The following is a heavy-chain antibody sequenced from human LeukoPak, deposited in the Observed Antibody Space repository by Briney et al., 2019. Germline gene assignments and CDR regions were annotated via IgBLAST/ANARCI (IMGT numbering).Heavy chain of an antibody. CDR1: GFTFGDYA. V-gene: IGHV3-49*03. CDR3: TRGTPMVTYYFDY. Sequence: GGSLRLSCTASGFTFGDYAMSWFRQAPGKGLEWVSFIRSKAYGGTTEYAASVEGRFTISRDDSKSIAYLQMNSLKTEDTAMYYCTRGTPMVTYYFDYWGQGTLVTVSS. CDR2: IRSKAYGGTT. J-gene: IGHJ4*02. D-gene: IGHD5-18*01.